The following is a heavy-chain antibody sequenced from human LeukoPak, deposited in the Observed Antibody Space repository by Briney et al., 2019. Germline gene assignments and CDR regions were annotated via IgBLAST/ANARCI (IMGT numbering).Heavy chain of an antibody. CDR3: AKEGQWLVLSWYFDL. V-gene: IGHV3-23*01. CDR1: GFTFSSYR. CDR2: ISGSSGST. D-gene: IGHD6-19*01. J-gene: IGHJ2*01. Sequence: GGSLRLSCAASGFTFSSYRMHWVRQAPGKGLEWVSAISGSSGSTYYADSVKGRFTISRDNSKNTLYLQMNSPRAEDTAVYYCAKEGQWLVLSWYFDLWGRGTLVTVSS.